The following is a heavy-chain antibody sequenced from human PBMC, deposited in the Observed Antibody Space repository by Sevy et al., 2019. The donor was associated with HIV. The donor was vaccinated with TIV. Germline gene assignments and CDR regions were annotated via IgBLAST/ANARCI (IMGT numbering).Heavy chain of an antibody. CDR2: IIPIFGTA. CDR3: ARDGGDYYDGSHNY. J-gene: IGHJ4*02. Sequence: ASVKVSCKASGGTFSSYAISWVRQAPGQGLEWMGGIIPIFGTANYAQKFQGRVTITADESTSTAYMELSSLRSEDTAVYYCARDGGDYYDGSHNYWGQGTLVTVSS. CDR1: GGTFSSYA. D-gene: IGHD3-22*01. V-gene: IGHV1-69*13.